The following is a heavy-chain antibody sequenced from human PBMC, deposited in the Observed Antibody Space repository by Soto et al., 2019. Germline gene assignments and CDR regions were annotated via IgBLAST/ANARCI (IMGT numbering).Heavy chain of an antibody. CDR3: AKDLGPLRLLNYYFYGLDV. D-gene: IGHD2-15*01. J-gene: IGHJ6*02. Sequence: EVQLVETGGGVIQRGGSLRLSCNASGFTVSSSYMSWVRQAPGMGLEWVAVIESGGSTHYADSVKGRFTISRDNSNNMLYLQLHTLRAEDTAVYYCAKDLGPLRLLNYYFYGLDVWGQGTTVTVSS. CDR2: IESGGST. CDR1: GFTVSSSY. V-gene: IGHV3-53*02.